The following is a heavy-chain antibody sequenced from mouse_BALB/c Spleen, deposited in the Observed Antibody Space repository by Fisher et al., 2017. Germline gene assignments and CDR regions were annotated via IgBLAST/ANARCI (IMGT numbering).Heavy chain of an antibody. CDR3: GRGGGYEAMDY. D-gene: IGHD1-1*02. V-gene: IGHV1S45*01. Sequence: KFKGKATLTVDKSSSTAYMQLNSLTSEDSAVYYCGRGGGYEAMDYWGQGTSVTVSS. J-gene: IGHJ4*01.